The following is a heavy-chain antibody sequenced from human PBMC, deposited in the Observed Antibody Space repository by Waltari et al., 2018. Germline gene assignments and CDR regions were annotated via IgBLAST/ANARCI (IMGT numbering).Heavy chain of an antibody. V-gene: IGHV4-4*07. CDR3: ARMGSTSRHSSRDIMDV. D-gene: IGHD2-2*01. CDR1: DGSINNYY. CDR2: IYSSGTT. Sequence: QVQLQESGPGLVKPSEPLSLTSPAPDGSINNYYWSWIRQPAGKGLELMGSIYSSGTTDYNPSLTSRVTMVVDTSKNQFSLKLSSVTAADTAVYYCARMGSTSRHSSRDIMDVWGQGASVTVS. J-gene: IGHJ6*02.